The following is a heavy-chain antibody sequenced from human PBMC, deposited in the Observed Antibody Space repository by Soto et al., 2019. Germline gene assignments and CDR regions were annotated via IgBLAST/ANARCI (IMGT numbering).Heavy chain of an antibody. V-gene: IGHV4-30-4*01. CDR1: GGSISSGDYY. CDR2: IYKSGST. CDR3: ARVVVERPFYNWFDP. Sequence: SETLSLTCNVSGGSISSGDYYWSWIRQPPGKGLEWIGHIYKSGSTYYNPSLKSRVTISLDTSNIQFSLNLMSVTASDTAVYFCARVVVERPFYNWFDPWGQGTLVTVSS. J-gene: IGHJ5*02. D-gene: IGHD2-21*01.